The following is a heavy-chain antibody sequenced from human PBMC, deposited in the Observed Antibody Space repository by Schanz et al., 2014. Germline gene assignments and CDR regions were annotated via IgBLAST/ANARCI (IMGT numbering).Heavy chain of an antibody. V-gene: IGHV3-49*04. CDR2: IRSKDYGGPP. CDR1: GFKFTDHA. J-gene: IGHJ5*01. Sequence: EEQLVESGGGLVQPGRSLTLSCTTSGFKFTDHALSWVRQAPGQGLQWVGFIRSKDYGGPPEYVAPVKGRFTISRDDSRGIAYLHMTSLKTEDTGVYYCTRDSRTWNNWFDSWGQGTLVIVSS. CDR3: TRDSRTWNNWFDS. D-gene: IGHD1-1*01.